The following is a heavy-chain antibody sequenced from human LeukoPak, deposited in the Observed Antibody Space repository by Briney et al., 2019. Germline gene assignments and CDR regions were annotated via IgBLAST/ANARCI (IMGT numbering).Heavy chain of an antibody. CDR1: GGSISSYY. CDR2: IYYSGST. Sequence: SETLSLTCTVSGGSISSYYWSWIRQPPGKGLEWIGYIYYSGSTNYNPSPKSRVTISVDTSKNQFSLKLSSVTAADTAVYYCARLGEYWFDPWGQGTLVTVSS. J-gene: IGHJ5*02. CDR3: ARLGEYWFDP. V-gene: IGHV4-59*08. D-gene: IGHD3-10*01.